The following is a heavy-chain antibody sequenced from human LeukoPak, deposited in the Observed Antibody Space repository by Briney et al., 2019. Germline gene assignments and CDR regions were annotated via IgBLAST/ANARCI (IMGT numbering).Heavy chain of an antibody. D-gene: IGHD3-22*01. Sequence: PSETLSLTCSVSGGSISSSGHYWGWIRQSPEKGLDWIGSIYSNGNTYYNPSVKSRVTISVDTSKNQFSLKLSSVTAADTAVYYCARTLKYYYDSSGYRNWFDPWGQGTLVTVSS. CDR1: GGSISSSGHY. CDR3: ARTLKYYYDSSGYRNWFDP. J-gene: IGHJ5*02. CDR2: IYSNGNT. V-gene: IGHV4-39*07.